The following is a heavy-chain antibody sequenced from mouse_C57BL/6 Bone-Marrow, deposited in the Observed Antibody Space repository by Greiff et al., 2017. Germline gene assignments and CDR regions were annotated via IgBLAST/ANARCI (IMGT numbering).Heavy chain of an antibody. D-gene: IGHD1-1*01. CDR1: GYAFTNYL. Sequence: QVQLQQSGAELVRPGTSVKVSCKASGYAFTNYLIEWVKQRPGQGFEWIGVINPGSGGTNYNEKFKGKATLTADKSSSTAYMQLSSLTSEDSAVYFCARGYYWFAYWGQGTLVTVSA. V-gene: IGHV1-54*01. CDR3: ARGYYWFAY. CDR2: INPGSGGT. J-gene: IGHJ3*01.